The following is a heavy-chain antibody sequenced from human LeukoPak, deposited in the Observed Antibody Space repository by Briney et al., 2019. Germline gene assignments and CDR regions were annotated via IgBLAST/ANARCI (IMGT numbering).Heavy chain of an antibody. Sequence: KPSETPSLTCTVSGGSISSYYWSWIRQPPGKGLEWIGYIYYSGSTNYNPSLKSRVTISVDTSKNQFSLNLSSVTAADTAVYYCAREGDKYANWFDTWGQGTLVTVSS. CDR3: AREGDKYANWFDT. CDR1: GGSISSYY. V-gene: IGHV4-59*01. J-gene: IGHJ5*02. D-gene: IGHD2-21*02. CDR2: IYYSGST.